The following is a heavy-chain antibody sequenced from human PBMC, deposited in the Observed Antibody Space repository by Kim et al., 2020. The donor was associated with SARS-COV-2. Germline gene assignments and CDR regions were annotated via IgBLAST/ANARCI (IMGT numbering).Heavy chain of an antibody. CDR3: ARSIDDYGVAFDI. V-gene: IGHV3-21*01. CDR1: GFTFSSYS. J-gene: IGHJ3*02. CDR2: ISSSSSYI. Sequence: GGSLRLSCAASGFTFSSYSMNWVRQAPGKGLEWVSSISSSSSYIYYADSVKGRFTISRDNAKNSLYLQMNSLRAEDTAVYYCARSIDDYGVAFDIWGQGTMVTVSS. D-gene: IGHD4-17*01.